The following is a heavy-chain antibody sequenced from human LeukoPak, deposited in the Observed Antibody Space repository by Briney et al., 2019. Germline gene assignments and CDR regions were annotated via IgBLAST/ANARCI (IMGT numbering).Heavy chain of an antibody. Sequence: GGSLRLSCAASGFAFSDYYMSWIRQAPGKGLEWVSYIGSGGSAIFYADSVKGRFTISRDNARNSLYLQMNSLRAEDTAVYYCARETRWDFDYWGQGTLVTVSS. CDR1: GFAFSDYY. CDR2: IGSGGSAI. V-gene: IGHV3-11*04. CDR3: ARETRWDFDY. D-gene: IGHD5-24*01. J-gene: IGHJ4*02.